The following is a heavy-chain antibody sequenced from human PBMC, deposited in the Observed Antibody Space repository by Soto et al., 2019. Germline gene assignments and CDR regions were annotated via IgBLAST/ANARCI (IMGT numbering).Heavy chain of an antibody. D-gene: IGHD3-10*01. V-gene: IGHV3-33*01. CDR3: ARGGTMVRGVIIKGMDV. J-gene: IGHJ6*02. Sequence: SLRLSCAASGVTFSSYGMHWVRQAPCKGLEWVAVIWYDGSNKYYADSVKGRFTISRDNSKNTLYLQMNSLRAEDTAVYYCARGGTMVRGVIIKGMDVWGQGTTVTVSS. CDR2: IWYDGSNK. CDR1: GVTFSSYG.